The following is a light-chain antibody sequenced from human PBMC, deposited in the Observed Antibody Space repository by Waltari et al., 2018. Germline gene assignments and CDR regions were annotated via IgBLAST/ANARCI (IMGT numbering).Light chain of an antibody. J-gene: IGLJ1*01. CDR2: EVS. Sequence: QSALTQPASVSGSPGQSITISCTGTTSDVGSYTLASWYPPHPGKAPTLIIFEVSERPSGVSNRFSGSKSGDTASLTISGLQAEDEADYHCCSYAGNSIYVFGTGTRVTVL. V-gene: IGLV2-23*02. CDR3: CSYAGNSIYV. CDR1: TSDVGSYTL.